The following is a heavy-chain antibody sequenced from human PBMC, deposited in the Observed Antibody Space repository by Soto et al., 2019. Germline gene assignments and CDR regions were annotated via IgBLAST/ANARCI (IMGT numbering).Heavy chain of an antibody. CDR2: IYYSGST. Sequence: PSETLSLTCTVSGGSISSYYWSWIRQPPGKGLEWIGYIYYSGSTNYNPSLKSRVTISVDTSKNQFSLKLSSVTAADTAVYYCAREVYSSSPRYMDVWGKGTTVTVSS. J-gene: IGHJ6*03. V-gene: IGHV4-59*01. D-gene: IGHD6-6*01. CDR3: AREVYSSSPRYMDV. CDR1: GGSISSYY.